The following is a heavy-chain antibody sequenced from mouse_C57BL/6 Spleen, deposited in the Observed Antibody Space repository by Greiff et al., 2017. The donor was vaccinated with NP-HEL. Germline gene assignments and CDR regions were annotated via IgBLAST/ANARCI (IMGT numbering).Heavy chain of an antibody. CDR1: GYTFTSYG. J-gene: IGHJ1*03. D-gene: IGHD1-1*01. CDR3: LYYYGSSYLGYFDV. V-gene: IGHV1-81*01. Sequence: QVQLQQSGAELARPGASVKLSCKASGYTFTSYGISWVKQRTGQGLEWIGEIYPRSGNTYYNEKFKGKATLTADKSSSTAYMELRSLTSEDSAVYFCLYYYGSSYLGYFDVWGTGTTVTVSS. CDR2: IYPRSGNT.